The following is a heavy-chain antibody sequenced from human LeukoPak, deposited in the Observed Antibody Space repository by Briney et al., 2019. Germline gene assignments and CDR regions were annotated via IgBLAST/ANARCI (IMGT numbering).Heavy chain of an antibody. CDR2: IRYDGSNK. CDR1: GFTFSSYG. D-gene: IGHD2-15*01. CDR3: ASGVAADFDY. J-gene: IGHJ4*02. V-gene: IGHV3-30*02. Sequence: GGSLRLSCAASGFTFSSYGMHWVRQAPGKGLEWAAFIRYDGSNKYYADSVKGRFTISRDNSKNTLYLQMNSLRAEDTAVYYCASGVAADFDYWGQGTLVTVSS.